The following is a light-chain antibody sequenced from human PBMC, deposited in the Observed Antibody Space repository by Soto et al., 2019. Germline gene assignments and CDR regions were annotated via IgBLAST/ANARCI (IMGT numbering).Light chain of an antibody. CDR3: MQARRGT. J-gene: IGKJ5*01. V-gene: IGKV2-28*01. Sequence: DIVMTQSPLSLPVTPGEPASISCRSSQSLLHSNGYNCLDWYLQKPGQSPQLLIYLGSNRASGVPDRFSGSGSGTDFTLKISRVEAEDVGVYYCMQARRGTFGQGTRLEIK. CDR2: LGS. CDR1: QSLLHSNGYNC.